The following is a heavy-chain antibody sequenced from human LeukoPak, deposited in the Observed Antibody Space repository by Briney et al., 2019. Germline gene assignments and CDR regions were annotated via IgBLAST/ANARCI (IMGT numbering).Heavy chain of an antibody. CDR2: IYYSGST. V-gene: IGHV4-39*01. D-gene: IGHD5-18*01. CDR3: ARPSRGYSYEFDY. J-gene: IGHJ4*02. Sequence: SETLSLTCTVSGGSISSSSYYWGWIRQPPGKGLEWIGSIYYSGSTYYNPSLESRVTISVDTSKNQFSLKLSSVTAADTAVYYCARPSRGYSYEFDYWGQGTLVTVSS. CDR1: GGSISSSSYY.